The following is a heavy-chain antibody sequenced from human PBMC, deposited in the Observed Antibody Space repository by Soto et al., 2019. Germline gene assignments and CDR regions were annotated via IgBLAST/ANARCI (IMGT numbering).Heavy chain of an antibody. D-gene: IGHD3-3*01. Sequence: EVQLVESGGGLVQPGGSLRLSCAASGFTLSSYSMNWVRQAPGKGLEWVSYISSSSSTRHYADSVKGRFTISRDNAKNSLYLQMNSLRGEDTAMYYCARDSEYDFCSGYVGGFDYWGQGTLVTVYS. CDR1: GFTLSSYS. J-gene: IGHJ4*02. CDR3: ARDSEYDFCSGYVGGFDY. V-gene: IGHV3-48*01. CDR2: ISSSSSTR.